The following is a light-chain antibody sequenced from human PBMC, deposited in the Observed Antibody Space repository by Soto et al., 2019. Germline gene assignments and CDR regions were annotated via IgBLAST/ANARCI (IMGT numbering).Light chain of an antibody. CDR3: QHYETYSGT. Sequence: DIQLTQSPSSLPASVGDRVTITCRASQIISTWLAWYQQKSGEAPKLLIYRASNLVSGVPSRFSGSGSGTEFTLTISGLQPDDFSIYYCQHYETYSGTFGPGTKVDL. J-gene: IGKJ3*01. CDR2: RAS. CDR1: QIISTW. V-gene: IGKV1-5*03.